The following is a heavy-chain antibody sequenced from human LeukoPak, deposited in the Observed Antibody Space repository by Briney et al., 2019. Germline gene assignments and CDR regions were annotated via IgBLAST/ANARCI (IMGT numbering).Heavy chain of an antibody. V-gene: IGHV3-7*01. J-gene: IGHJ4*02. Sequence: GGSLRLSCAASGFTFSYNWMSWVRQAPGKGLEWVATIRGEGTVTHYVDSAKGRFTISRDNAKNSMYLQMEYLGVEDTAVYYCATLRGDATIFEYWGQGTLVTVSS. CDR2: IRGEGTVT. CDR1: GFTFSYNW. D-gene: IGHD5-24*01. CDR3: ATLRGDATIFEY.